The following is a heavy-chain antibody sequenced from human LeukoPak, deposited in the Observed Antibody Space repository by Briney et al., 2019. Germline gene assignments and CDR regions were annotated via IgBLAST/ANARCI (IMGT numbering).Heavy chain of an antibody. CDR3: AILGIETAFDI. Sequence: SETLSLTCAVSGYSISSGYYWGWIRQPPGKGLEWIGSIYHSGSTYYNPSLKSRVTISVDTSKNQFSLRLSSVTAADTAVYYCAILGIETAFDIWGQGTMVTVSS. CDR2: IYHSGST. CDR1: GYSISSGYY. V-gene: IGHV4-38-2*01. D-gene: IGHD7-27*01. J-gene: IGHJ3*02.